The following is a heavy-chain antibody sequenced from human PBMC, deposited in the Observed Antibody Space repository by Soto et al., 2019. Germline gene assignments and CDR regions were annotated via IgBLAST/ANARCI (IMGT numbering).Heavy chain of an antibody. CDR2: INAGNGNT. CDR3: ASNYDTKGSAFDI. D-gene: IGHD3-9*01. CDR1: GYTFTSYA. J-gene: IGHJ3*02. V-gene: IGHV1-3*01. Sequence: QVQLVQSGAEVKKPGASEKVSCKASGYTFTSYAMHWVRQAPGQRLEWMGWINAGNGNTKYSQKFQGRVTITRDTSASTAYMELSSLRSEDTAVYYCASNYDTKGSAFDIWGQGTMVTVSS.